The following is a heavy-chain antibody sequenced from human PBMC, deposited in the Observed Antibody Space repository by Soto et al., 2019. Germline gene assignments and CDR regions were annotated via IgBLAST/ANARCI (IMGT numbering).Heavy chain of an antibody. J-gene: IGHJ3*02. D-gene: IGHD4-17*01. CDR3: ARDPSGTVTRGDAFDI. V-gene: IGHV4-61*01. CDR2: IYYSGST. CDR1: GGSVSSGSYY. Sequence: PSETLSLTCTVSGGSVSSGSYYWSWIRQPPGKGLEWIGYIYYSGSTNYNPSLKSRVTISVDTSKNQFSLKLSSVTAADTAVYYCARDPSGTVTRGDAFDIWGQGTMVTVSS.